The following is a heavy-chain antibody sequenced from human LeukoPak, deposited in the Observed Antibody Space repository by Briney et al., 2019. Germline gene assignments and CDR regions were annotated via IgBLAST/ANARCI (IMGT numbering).Heavy chain of an antibody. CDR1: GFTFSDYY. CDR3: AKDFGVTPGDFDY. Sequence: PGGSLRLSCAASGFTFSDYYMSWIRQAPGKGLEWVPYISSSGSTIYYADSVKGRFTISRDNSKNTLYLQMNSLRAEDTAVYYCAKDFGVTPGDFDYWGQGTLVTVSS. V-gene: IGHV3-11*01. CDR2: ISSSGSTI. D-gene: IGHD4-23*01. J-gene: IGHJ4*02.